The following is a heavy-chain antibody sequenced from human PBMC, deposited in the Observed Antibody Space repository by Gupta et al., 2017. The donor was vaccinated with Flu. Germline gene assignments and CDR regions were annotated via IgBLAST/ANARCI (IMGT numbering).Heavy chain of an antibody. CDR3: AKDMVNNYDVWSGYFDY. CDR2: ISWDGGST. Sequence: EVQLVESGGVVVQPGGSLRLSCAASGFTFDAYTMHWVRQAPGKGLEWVSLISWDGGSTYYADSVKGRVTISRDNSKNSLYLQMNSLRTEDTALYYCAKDMVNNYDVWSGYFDYWGQGTLVTVSS. D-gene: IGHD3-3*01. J-gene: IGHJ4*02. V-gene: IGHV3-43*01. CDR1: GFTFDAYT.